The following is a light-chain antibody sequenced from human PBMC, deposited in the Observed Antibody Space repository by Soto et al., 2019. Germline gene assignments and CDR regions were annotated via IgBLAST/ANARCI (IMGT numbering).Light chain of an antibody. V-gene: IGKV3-20*01. CDR3: QQYGSAPPFT. Sequence: EIVLTQSPGTLSLSPGERATLSCRASQSVTNRYLVWYQQKPGQAPRLLIYGASTRATGIPDRFSGSGSGTDSTLTITRLEPEDCAVYYYQQYGSAPPFTFGPGTQVDIK. CDR2: GAS. CDR1: QSVTNRY. J-gene: IGKJ3*01.